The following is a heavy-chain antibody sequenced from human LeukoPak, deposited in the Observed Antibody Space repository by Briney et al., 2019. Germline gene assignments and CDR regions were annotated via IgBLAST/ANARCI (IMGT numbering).Heavy chain of an antibody. CDR2: ISAYNGNT. CDR1: GYTFTSYG. D-gene: IGHD3-10*01. Sequence: GESLKISCKASGYTFTSYGISWVRQAPGQGLEWMGWISAYNGNTNYAQKLQGRVTMTTDTSTSTAYMELRSLRSDDTAVYYCARDEFPGSGSYYNYYWGQGTLVTVSS. CDR3: ARDEFPGSGSYYNYY. V-gene: IGHV1-18*01. J-gene: IGHJ4*02.